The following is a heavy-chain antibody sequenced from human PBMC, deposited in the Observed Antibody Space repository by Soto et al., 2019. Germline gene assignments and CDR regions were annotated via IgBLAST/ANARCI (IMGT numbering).Heavy chain of an antibody. D-gene: IGHD6-13*01. CDR2: MNPNSGNT. Sequence: ASLKVSRKASGYTFTSYDINWVRQATGQGLEWMGWMNPNSGNTGYAQKFQGRVTMTRNTSISTAYMELSSLRSEDTAVYYCARGGRFGAAAATYYYYGMDVWGQGTTVTVSS. V-gene: IGHV1-8*01. CDR1: GYTFTSYD. CDR3: ARGGRFGAAAATYYYYGMDV. J-gene: IGHJ6*02.